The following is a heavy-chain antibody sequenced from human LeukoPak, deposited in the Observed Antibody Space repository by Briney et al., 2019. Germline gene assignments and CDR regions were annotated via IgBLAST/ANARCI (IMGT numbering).Heavy chain of an antibody. CDR2: IIPIFGTA. V-gene: IGHV1-69*05. CDR3: ARDQRRWYSPYFVH. Sequence: SVKLSCKASGGTFSSYAISWVRQAPGRGLEWMGRIIPIFGTANYAQKFQGRVTINTGEPTSTAYMELSSLRSEDTAVYYCARDQRRWYSPYFVHWVQGAMVTVSS. D-gene: IGHD6-13*01. J-gene: IGHJ4*02. CDR1: GGTFSSYA.